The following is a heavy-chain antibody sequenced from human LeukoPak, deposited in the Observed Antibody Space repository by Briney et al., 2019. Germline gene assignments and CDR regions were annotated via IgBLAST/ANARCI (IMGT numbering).Heavy chain of an antibody. CDR2: ISSGSSTI. CDR3: ARGVGLAVRD. V-gene: IGHV3-48*01. CDR1: GFTFSSYS. J-gene: IGHJ4*02. Sequence: QPGGSLRLSCAASGFTFSSYSMNWVRQAPGKGLEWVSYISSGSSTIYYADSVKGRFTISRDNAKNSLYLQMNSLRAEDTAVYYCARGVGLAVRDWGQGTLVTVSS.